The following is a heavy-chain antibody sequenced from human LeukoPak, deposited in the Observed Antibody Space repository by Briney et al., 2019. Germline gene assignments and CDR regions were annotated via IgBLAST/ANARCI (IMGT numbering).Heavy chain of an antibody. D-gene: IGHD3-3*01. J-gene: IGHJ4*02. Sequence: QPGGSLRLSCAASGFTFSSYATSWVRQAPGKGLEWVSAISGSGGSTYYADSVKGRFTISRDNSKNTLYLQMSSLRAEDTAVYYCAKVGDFFTRASFDYWGQGTLVTVSS. CDR3: AKVGDFFTRASFDY. CDR1: GFTFSSYA. V-gene: IGHV3-23*01. CDR2: ISGSGGST.